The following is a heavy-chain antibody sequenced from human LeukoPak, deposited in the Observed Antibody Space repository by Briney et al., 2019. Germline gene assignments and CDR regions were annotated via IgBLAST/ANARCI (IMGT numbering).Heavy chain of an antibody. CDR3: ARDLRAVAGREGKNY. Sequence: GGSLRLSCEASEFTFNFYAMHWVRQAPGKGLEWVAAISSDGNNRDYAESVMGRFTISRDSSKNTLYLEMNSLRDEDTAVYHCARDLRAVAGREGKNYWGQGTLVTVSS. CDR1: EFTFNFYA. V-gene: IGHV3-30-3*01. CDR2: ISSDGNNR. J-gene: IGHJ4*02. D-gene: IGHD6-19*01.